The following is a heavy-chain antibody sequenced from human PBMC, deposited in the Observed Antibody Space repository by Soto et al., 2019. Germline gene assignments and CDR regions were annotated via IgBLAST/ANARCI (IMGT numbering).Heavy chain of an antibody. Sequence: QVQLQESGPGLVKPPQTLSLTCTVSGGSISSGGYYWSWIRQHPGKGLEWIGYIYYSGSTYYNPSLKSRVTISVATSKNQFSLKLSSVTAADTAVYYCARGAYSSGWWFDYWGQGTLVTVSS. CDR3: ARGAYSSGWWFDY. CDR2: IYYSGST. V-gene: IGHV4-31*03. J-gene: IGHJ4*02. CDR1: GGSISSGGYY. D-gene: IGHD6-19*01.